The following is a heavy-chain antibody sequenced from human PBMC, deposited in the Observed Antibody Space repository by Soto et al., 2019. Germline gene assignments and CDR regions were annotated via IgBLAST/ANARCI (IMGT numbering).Heavy chain of an antibody. Sequence: QVQLVQSGAEVKKPGSSVKVSCKASGGTFSSYAISWVRQAPGQGLEWMGGIIPILGTANYAQKFQGRVTITADESTSTGYMELSSLRSEATAVYYCAREYGGWSRRAYYYGMDVWGQGTTVTVSS. CDR1: GGTFSSYA. CDR2: IIPILGTA. V-gene: IGHV1-69*01. D-gene: IGHD6-19*01. CDR3: AREYGGWSRRAYYYGMDV. J-gene: IGHJ6*02.